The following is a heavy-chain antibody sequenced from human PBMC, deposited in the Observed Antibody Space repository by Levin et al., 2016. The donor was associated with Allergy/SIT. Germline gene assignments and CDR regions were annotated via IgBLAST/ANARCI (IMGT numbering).Heavy chain of an antibody. CDR3: ARGMGSSWYGHNWFDP. D-gene: IGHD6-13*01. V-gene: IGHV4-4*02. CDR1: GGSISSSNW. J-gene: IGHJ5*02. Sequence: SETLSLTCAVSGGSISSSNWWSWVRQPPGKGLEWIGEIYHSGSTNYNPSLKSRVTISVDKSKNQFSLKLSSVTAADTAVYYCARGMGSSWYGHNWFDPWGQGTLVTVSS. CDR2: IYHSGST.